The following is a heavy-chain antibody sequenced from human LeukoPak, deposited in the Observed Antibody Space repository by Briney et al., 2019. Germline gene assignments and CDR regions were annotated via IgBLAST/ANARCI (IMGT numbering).Heavy chain of an antibody. Sequence: GGSLRLSXAASGFTFTSYAMNWVRQAPGKGLEWVSRISDGTAGTYYADSVKGRFTTSRDNSKNTLYLQMNSLRAEDTAVYYCARASGLRSFTLISWGLGTLVTVSS. J-gene: IGHJ5*02. D-gene: IGHD3-3*01. CDR1: GFTFTSYA. CDR2: ISDGTAGT. CDR3: ARASGLRSFTLIS. V-gene: IGHV3-23*01.